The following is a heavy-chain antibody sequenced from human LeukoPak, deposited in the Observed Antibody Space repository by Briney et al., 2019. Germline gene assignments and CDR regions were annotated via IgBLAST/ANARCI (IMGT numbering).Heavy chain of an antibody. V-gene: IGHV4-59*08. CDR3: ASRVTSNCFDP. CDR1: GHPISSYY. J-gene: IGHJ5*02. Sequence: PSDTLSLTCTVSGHPISSYYWSWIRQPPAKGLEGMGYKHYSGSSNYNPSLKSRVTTSVDTSQNQFSLTLRSVTAADTAVYYCASRVTSNCFDPWGQGTLVTVTS. CDR2: KHYSGSS. D-gene: IGHD2-21*02.